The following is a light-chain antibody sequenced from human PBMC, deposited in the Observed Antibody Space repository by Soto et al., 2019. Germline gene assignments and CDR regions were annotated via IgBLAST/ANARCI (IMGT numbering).Light chain of an antibody. CDR3: MQALHTPRT. J-gene: IGKJ2*02. CDR1: QSLLHSNGYNY. V-gene: IGKV2-28*01. CDR2: LGS. Sequence: DIVMTQSPLSLPVTPGEPASISCRSSQSLLHSNGYNYLDWYLQKPGQSPQLLIYLGSNRASGGPDRFSGSGSGTDFTLKISRVEAEDVGVYYCMQALHTPRTFGQGTKLEIK.